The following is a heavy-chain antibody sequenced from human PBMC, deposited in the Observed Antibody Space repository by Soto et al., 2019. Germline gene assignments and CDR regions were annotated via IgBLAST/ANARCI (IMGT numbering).Heavy chain of an antibody. J-gene: IGHJ3*02. V-gene: IGHV4-59*08. Sequence: SETLSLTCTVSGGSISDNYWSWIRQPPGKGLEWIGYIYNSGSTNYNPSLKSRVTISVDTSKNQFSLKLSAVTAADTAVYYCARPRLEYCSGGSCGAFDIWGQGTMVTVSS. CDR2: IYNSGST. CDR1: GGSISDNY. CDR3: ARPRLEYCSGGSCGAFDI. D-gene: IGHD2-15*01.